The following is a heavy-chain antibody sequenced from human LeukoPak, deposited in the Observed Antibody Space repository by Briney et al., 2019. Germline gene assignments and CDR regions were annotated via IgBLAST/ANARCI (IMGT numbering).Heavy chain of an antibody. V-gene: IGHV3-48*03. D-gene: IGHD2-21*02. Sequence: GGSLRLSCAASGFTFSSYEMHWVRQAPGKGLEWVSYISSSGSTIYYADSVKGRFTLSRDNAKNSLFLQMNSLRAEDTAVYYCAREVCYSFDSWGEAALVTVSS. CDR2: ISSSGSTI. J-gene: IGHJ4*01. CDR1: GFTFSSYE. CDR3: AREVCYSFDS.